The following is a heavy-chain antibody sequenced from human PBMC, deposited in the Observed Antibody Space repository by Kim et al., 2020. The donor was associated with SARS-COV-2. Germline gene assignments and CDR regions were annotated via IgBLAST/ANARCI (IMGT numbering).Heavy chain of an antibody. V-gene: IGHV1-18*01. J-gene: IGHJ3*02. D-gene: IGHD1-1*01. CDR3: ARVQPLEGYDAFDI. Sequence: ARKLQGRVTMTTDTSTSTAYMELRSLRSDDTAVYYCARVQPLEGYDAFDIWGQGTMVTVSS.